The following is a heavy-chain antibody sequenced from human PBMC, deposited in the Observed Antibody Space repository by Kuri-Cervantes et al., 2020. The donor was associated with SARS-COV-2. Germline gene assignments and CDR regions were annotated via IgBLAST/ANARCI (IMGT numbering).Heavy chain of an antibody. J-gene: IGHJ3*02. CDR3: ARDRMIVVARIGTDAFDI. Sequence: GESLKISCEVSGFLFSASAIHWVRQASGKGLEWVGRVRGKANNYATVYAASVKGRFTISRDDLKNMAYLQMNSLRAEDTAVYYCARDRMIVVARIGTDAFDIWGQGTMVTVSS. CDR2: VRGKANNYAT. CDR1: GFLFSASA. V-gene: IGHV3-73*01. D-gene: IGHD3-22*01.